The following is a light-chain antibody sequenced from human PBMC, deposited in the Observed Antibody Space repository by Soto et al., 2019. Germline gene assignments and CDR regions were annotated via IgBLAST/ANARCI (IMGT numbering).Light chain of an antibody. CDR1: QTIGTY. V-gene: IGKV1-39*01. CDR3: QQYDKWPQFT. CDR2: DAS. Sequence: IEVTQSPSSLAASLGDRVTITCRASQTIGTYVNWYRQKSGAAPELLIYDASTLQSGVPSRFRGGASGTEFTLTISSLQSEDFAVYYCQQYDKWPQFTFGQGTKVDIK. J-gene: IGKJ2*01.